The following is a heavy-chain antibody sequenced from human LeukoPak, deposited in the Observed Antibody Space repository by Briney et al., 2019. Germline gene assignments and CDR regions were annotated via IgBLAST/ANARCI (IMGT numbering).Heavy chain of an antibody. V-gene: IGHV1-69*04. CDR2: IIPILGIA. D-gene: IGHD4-17*01. CDR1: GGTFSSYA. CDR3: ARVGGYGDSSGAFDI. J-gene: IGHJ3*02. Sequence: ASVKVSCKASGGTFSSYAISWVRQAPGQGLEWMGRIIPILGIANYAQKFQGRVTITADKSTSTAYMELSSLRSEDTAVYYCARVGGYGDSSGAFDIWGQGTMVTVSS.